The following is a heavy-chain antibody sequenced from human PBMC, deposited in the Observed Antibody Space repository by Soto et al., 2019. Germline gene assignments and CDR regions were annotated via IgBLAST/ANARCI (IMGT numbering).Heavy chain of an antibody. V-gene: IGHV3-15*01. D-gene: IGHD2-2*01. CDR2: IKSKTDGGTT. CDR1: GFTFSNAW. J-gene: IGHJ3*02. CDR3: TTGGVVPAAMGAFDI. Sequence: VGSLRLSCAASGFTFSNAWMSWVRQAPGKGLEWVGRIKSKTDGGTTDYAAPVKGRFTISRDDSKNTLYLQMNSLKTEDTAVYYCTTGGVVPAAMGAFDIWGQGTMVTVSS.